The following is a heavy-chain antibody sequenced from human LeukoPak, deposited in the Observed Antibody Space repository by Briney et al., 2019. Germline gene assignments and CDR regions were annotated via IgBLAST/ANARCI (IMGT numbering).Heavy chain of an antibody. D-gene: IGHD5-18*01. CDR2: FDPEDGET. V-gene: IGHV1-24*01. CDR1: GYTLTELS. J-gene: IGHJ5*02. CDR3: ATVKFLDTAMSNWFDP. Sequence: ASVTVSCKVSGYTLTELSMHWVRQAPGKGLEWMGGFDPEDGETIYAQKFQGRVTMTEDTSTDTAYMELSSLRSEDTAVYYCATVKFLDTAMSNWFDPWGQGTLVTVSS.